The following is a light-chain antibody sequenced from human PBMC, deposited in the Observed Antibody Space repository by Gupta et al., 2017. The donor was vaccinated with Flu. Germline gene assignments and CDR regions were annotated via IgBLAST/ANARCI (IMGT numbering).Light chain of an antibody. CDR1: SSDVGGYNY. J-gene: IGLJ2*01. CDR3: SSYTSSSTQVV. CDR2: EVS. Sequence: QSALTQPASVSGSPGQSITISCTGTSSDVGGYNYVSLYQRHPGKAPKLMIYEVSNRLSGVSNRFSGSKSGNTASLTISGLQAEDEADYYCSSYTSSSTQVVFGGGTKLTVL. V-gene: IGLV2-14*01.